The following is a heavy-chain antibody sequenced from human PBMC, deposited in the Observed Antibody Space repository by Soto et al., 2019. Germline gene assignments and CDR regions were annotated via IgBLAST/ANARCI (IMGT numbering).Heavy chain of an antibody. CDR3: ARDNRISY. CDR1: GFTFNLYW. CDR2: INPDGSST. V-gene: IGHV3-74*01. Sequence: EVHLVESGGGLVQPGGSLRLSCAASGFTFNLYWMHWVRQAPGKGLVWVSRINPDGSSTTYADSVKGRFTISRDNSKNTVYLQMNGLGAEDTAIYYCARDNRISYCVQGALVTVSS. J-gene: IGHJ4*02.